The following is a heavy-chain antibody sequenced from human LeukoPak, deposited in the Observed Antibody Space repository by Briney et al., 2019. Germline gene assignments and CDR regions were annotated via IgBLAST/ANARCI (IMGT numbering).Heavy chain of an antibody. D-gene: IGHD6-13*01. CDR1: GSTLTTHA. CDR2: INTDSGNT. V-gene: IGHV1-3*03. J-gene: IGHJ4*02. CDR3: ATDDDSSWYAFHF. Sequence: ASVKVSCKTSGSTLTTHAINWLRQAPGQSLEWMGWINTDSGNTKYSQDFQGRVTITRDTSAKTVYIQLRSLRSEDTVIYYCATDDDSSWYAFHFWGQGTLVTVSS.